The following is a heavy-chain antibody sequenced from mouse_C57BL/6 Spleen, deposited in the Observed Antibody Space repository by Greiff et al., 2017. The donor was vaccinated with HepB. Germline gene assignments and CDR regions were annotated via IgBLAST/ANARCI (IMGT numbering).Heavy chain of an antibody. CDR1: GFTFSSYT. V-gene: IGHV5-9*01. CDR3: AKGSNWEDGFDY. Sequence: EVMLVESGGGLVKPGGSLKLSCAASGFTFSSYTMSWVRQTPEKRLEWVATISGGGGNTYYPDSVKGRFTISRDNAKNTLYLQMSSLRSEDTALYYCAKGSNWEDGFDYWGQGTLVTVSA. CDR2: ISGGGGNT. D-gene: IGHD4-1*01. J-gene: IGHJ3*01.